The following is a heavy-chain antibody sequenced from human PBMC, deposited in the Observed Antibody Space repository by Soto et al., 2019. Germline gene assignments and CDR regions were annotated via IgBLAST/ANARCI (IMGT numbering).Heavy chain of an antibody. CDR3: ARDITATYYYGSGSYRGYYYYGMDV. CDR2: ISSSSSYI. CDR1: GFTFSSYS. V-gene: IGHV3-21*01. D-gene: IGHD3-10*01. Sequence: PGGSLRLSCAASGFTFSSYSMNWVRQAPGKGLEWVSSISSSSSYIYYADSVKGRFTISRDNAKNSRYLQMNSLRAEDTAVYYCARDITATYYYGSGSYRGYYYYGMDVWGQGTTATVSS. J-gene: IGHJ6*02.